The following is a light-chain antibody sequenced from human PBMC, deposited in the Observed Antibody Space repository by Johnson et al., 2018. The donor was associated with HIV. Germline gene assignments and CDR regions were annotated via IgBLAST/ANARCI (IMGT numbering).Light chain of an antibody. CDR3: GTGDSSLSAGYV. J-gene: IGLJ1*01. CDR2: DNN. V-gene: IGLV1-51*01. CDR1: SSNIGNNY. Sequence: QSVLTQPPSVYAAPGQKVTISCSGSSSNIGNNYVSWYQQLPGTAPKLLIYDNNKRPSGIPDRFSGSKSGTSATLGITGLQTGDEADYYCGTGDSSLSAGYVFGTGTKVTVL.